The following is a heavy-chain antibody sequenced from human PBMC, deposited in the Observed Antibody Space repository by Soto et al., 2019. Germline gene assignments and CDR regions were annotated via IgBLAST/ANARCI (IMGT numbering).Heavy chain of an antibody. CDR2: MSISGEKT. CDR3: ARWSGYGDL. D-gene: IGHD5-12*01. CDR1: GFIFSDYS. J-gene: IGHJ4*02. V-gene: IGHV3-23*01. Sequence: GGSLRLSCAASGFIFSDYSMAWVRQTPEKGLEWVSGMSISGEKTFYADSVNGRFTVSRDSSKNTVYLQMNSLRVEDTAVYYCARWSGYGDLWGQGTLVTVSS.